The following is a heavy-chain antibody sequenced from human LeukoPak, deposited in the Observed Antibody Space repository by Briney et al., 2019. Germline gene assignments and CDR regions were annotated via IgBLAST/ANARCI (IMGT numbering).Heavy chain of an antibody. CDR1: GGSISSHY. CDR3: ARDRAVVPAATLQSWFDP. Sequence: PSETLSLTCTVSGGSISSHYRSWIRQPPGKGLEWIGYIYYSGSTNCNPSLKSRVTISVDTSKNQFSLKLSSVTAADTAVYYCARDRAVVPAATLQSWFDPWGQGTLVTVSS. J-gene: IGHJ5*02. V-gene: IGHV4-59*11. D-gene: IGHD2-2*01. CDR2: IYYSGST.